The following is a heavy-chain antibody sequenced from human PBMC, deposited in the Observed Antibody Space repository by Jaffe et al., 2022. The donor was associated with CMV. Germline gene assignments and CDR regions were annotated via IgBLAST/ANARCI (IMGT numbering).Heavy chain of an antibody. V-gene: IGHV4-34*01. CDR3: ARARRGYSYGPCDY. CDR1: GGSFSGYY. D-gene: IGHD5-18*01. Sequence: QVQLQQWGAGLLKPSETLSLTCAVYGGSFSGYYWSWIRQPPGKGLEWIGEINHSGSTNYNPSLKSRVTISVDTSKNQFSLKLSSVTAADTAVYYCARARRGYSYGPCDYWGQGTLVTVSS. CDR2: INHSGST. J-gene: IGHJ4*02.